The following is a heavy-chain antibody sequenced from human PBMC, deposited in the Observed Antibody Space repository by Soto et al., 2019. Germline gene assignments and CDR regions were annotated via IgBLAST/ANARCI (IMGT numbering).Heavy chain of an antibody. J-gene: IGHJ6*02. Sequence: SETLSLTCTVSGGSIRSGGYYWSWVRQNPRRGLEWIGNIYYSGNTYYNPSLKSRLTMSVDTSKNQFSLNLSSVTAADTAVYYCARDRLMATAGTARHYFGLDVWGQGTTVTVSS. V-gene: IGHV4-31*03. D-gene: IGHD5-18*01. CDR2: IYYSGNT. CDR1: GGSIRSGGYY. CDR3: ARDRLMATAGTARHYFGLDV.